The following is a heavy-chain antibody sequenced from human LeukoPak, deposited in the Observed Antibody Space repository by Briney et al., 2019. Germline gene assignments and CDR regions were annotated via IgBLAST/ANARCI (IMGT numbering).Heavy chain of an antibody. CDR1: GGSMSTYY. J-gene: IGHJ4*02. Sequence: SATLTLTCTVSGGSMSTYYRTWIRQPPGKGLEWIGYIYYSGGTTYNASLKSRVSMSVDTSKKNFSLKLSAVTAADTAVYYCARRNPAATGHGMDYWGQGTLVTVSS. V-gene: IGHV4-59*12. CDR3: ARRNPAATGHGMDY. D-gene: IGHD6-13*01. CDR2: IYYSGGT.